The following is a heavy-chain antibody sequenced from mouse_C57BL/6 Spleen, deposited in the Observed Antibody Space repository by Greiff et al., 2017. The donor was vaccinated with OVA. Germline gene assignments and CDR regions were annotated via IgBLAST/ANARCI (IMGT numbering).Heavy chain of an antibody. CDR3: ARTRESYYGSSPFDY. J-gene: IGHJ2*01. Sequence: EVKLQESGPGLVKPSQSLSLTCSVTGYSITSGYYWNWIRQFPGNKLEWMGYISYDGSNNYNPSLKNRISITRDTSKNQFFLKLNSVTTEDTATYYCARTRESYYGSSPFDYWGQGTTLTVSS. D-gene: IGHD1-1*01. CDR1: GYSITSGYY. CDR2: ISYDGSN. V-gene: IGHV3-6*01.